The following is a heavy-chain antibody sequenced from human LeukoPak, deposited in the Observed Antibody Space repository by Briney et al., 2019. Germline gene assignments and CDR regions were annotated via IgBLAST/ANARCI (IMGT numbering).Heavy chain of an antibody. CDR2: IYSGGIT. CDR1: GFTFSDYY. V-gene: IGHV3-66*01. Sequence: TGGSLRLSCGASGFTFSDYYMTWIRQAPGKGLEWVSVIYSGGITYYADSVKGRFTISRDNSKNTLYLQMNSLRAEDTAVYYCARVQSTYYYDSSGYFPLWYYYYGMDVWGQGTTVTVSS. J-gene: IGHJ6*02. D-gene: IGHD3-22*01. CDR3: ARVQSTYYYDSSGYFPLWYYYYGMDV.